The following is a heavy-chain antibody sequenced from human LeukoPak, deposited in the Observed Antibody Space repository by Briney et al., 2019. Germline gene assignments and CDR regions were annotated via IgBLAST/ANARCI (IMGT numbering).Heavy chain of an antibody. J-gene: IGHJ4*02. D-gene: IGHD3-16*02. CDR2: IHPSTGNP. CDR3: ARAFQSLGGLSLPDY. CDR1: RYTFTNYA. Sequence: GASVKVSCKASRYTFTNYAMNWVRQAPGQGLEWMGWIHPSTGNPAYAQGFTGRFVFSLDTSVSTTYLQISSLKAEDTAVYFCARAFQSLGGLSLPDYWGQGTLVTVSS. V-gene: IGHV7-4-1*02.